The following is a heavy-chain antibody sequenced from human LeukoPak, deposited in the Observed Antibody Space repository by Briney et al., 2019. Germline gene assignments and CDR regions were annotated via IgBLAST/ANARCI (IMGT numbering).Heavy chain of an antibody. Sequence: SDSEFTFSNYEMNWVRQAPGKGLEWVANIFQDGNDKYYVDSVKGRFTISRDNAKNSLYLQLNSLRVEDTAVYYCASRIVGTPDYFDYWGQGTLVTVSS. CDR2: IFQDGNDK. CDR3: ASRIVGTPDYFDY. D-gene: IGHD1-26*01. V-gene: IGHV3-7*01. CDR1: EFTFSNYE. J-gene: IGHJ4*02.